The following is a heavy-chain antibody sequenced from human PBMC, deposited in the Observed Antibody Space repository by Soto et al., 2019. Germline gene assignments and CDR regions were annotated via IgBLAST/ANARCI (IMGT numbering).Heavy chain of an antibody. CDR3: ARRSYYYDSGGYYFDY. CDR2: VYPGDSDT. V-gene: IGHV5-51*01. Sequence: EVQLVQSGAEVKKPGESLKISCKGSGYSFTTYWIAWVRQMPGKGLEWMGIVYPGDSDTRYSSSFQGQVTISADKSISTAYLQWSSLRASDTAMYYCARRSYYYDSGGYYFDYWGQGTLVTVSS. CDR1: GYSFTTYW. D-gene: IGHD3-22*01. J-gene: IGHJ4*02.